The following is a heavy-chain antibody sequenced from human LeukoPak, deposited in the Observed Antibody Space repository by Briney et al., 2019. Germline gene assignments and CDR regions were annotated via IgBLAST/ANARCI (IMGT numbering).Heavy chain of an antibody. D-gene: IGHD3-22*01. J-gene: IGHJ4*02. V-gene: IGHV1-18*01. CDR2: ISAYNGNT. CDR1: GYTFTSYG. Sequence: GASVKVSCKASGYTFTSYGISWVRQAPGQGLEWMGWISAYNGNTNYAQKLQGRVTMTTDTSTSTAYMELRSLRSDDTAVYYCAREAYYYDSSGYCSDYWGQETLVTVSS. CDR3: AREAYYYDSSGYCSDY.